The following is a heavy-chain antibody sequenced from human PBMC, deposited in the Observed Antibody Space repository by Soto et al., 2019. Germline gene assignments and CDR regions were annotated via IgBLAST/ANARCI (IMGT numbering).Heavy chain of an antibody. V-gene: IGHV1-8*01. D-gene: IGHD2-2*01. Sequence: ASVKVSCKASGYPFTNYDITWVRQATGQGLEWMGWMNFNSGNTGYAQKFQDRVIMTRDTSIDTAYMELSRLSFEDTAVYYCARGKYCSSTSCWLDPWGQGTKVTV. J-gene: IGHJ5*02. CDR1: GYPFTNYD. CDR2: MNFNSGNT. CDR3: ARGKYCSSTSCWLDP.